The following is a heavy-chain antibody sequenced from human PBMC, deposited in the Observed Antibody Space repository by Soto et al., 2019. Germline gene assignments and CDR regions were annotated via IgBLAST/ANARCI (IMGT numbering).Heavy chain of an antibody. J-gene: IGHJ3*02. D-gene: IGHD2-8*01. CDR2: MNPNSGNT. CDR3: ARVAGVDCTNGVCYENDAFDI. Sequence: ASVKVSCKASGYTFTSYDINWVRQATGQGLERMGWMNPNSGNTGYAQKFQGRVTMTRNTSISTAYMELSSLRSEDTAVYYCARVAGVDCTNGVCYENDAFDIWGQGTMVTVSS. V-gene: IGHV1-8*01. CDR1: GYTFTSYD.